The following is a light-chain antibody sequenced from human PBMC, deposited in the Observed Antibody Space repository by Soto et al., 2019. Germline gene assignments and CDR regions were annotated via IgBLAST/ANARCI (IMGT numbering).Light chain of an antibody. CDR2: DVT. CDR3: SSYAGSSTAV. J-gene: IGLJ2*01. Sequence: QSALTQPPPASGSPGQSVTISCTGTSSDVGGYDYVSWYQQHPGKAPKLMIYDVTKRPSGVPDRFSGSKFGNTASLTVSGVQADDEADYFCSSYAGSSTAVFGGGTKLTVL. CDR1: SSDVGGYDY. V-gene: IGLV2-8*01.